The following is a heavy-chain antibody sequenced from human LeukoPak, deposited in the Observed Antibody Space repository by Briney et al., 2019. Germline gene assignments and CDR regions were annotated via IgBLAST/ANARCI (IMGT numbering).Heavy chain of an antibody. CDR2: ISGSGNST. V-gene: IGHV3-23*01. CDR1: GFTFSSYA. J-gene: IGHJ4*02. CDR3: AKRRGSSWYQDIEY. Sequence: GGSLRLSCAASGFTFSSYAMSWVRQAPGKGLEWVPAISGSGNSTYYADSVKGRFTISRDNSKNTLYLQMNSLRAEDTAVYYCAKRRGSSWYQDIEYWGQGTLVTVSS. D-gene: IGHD6-13*01.